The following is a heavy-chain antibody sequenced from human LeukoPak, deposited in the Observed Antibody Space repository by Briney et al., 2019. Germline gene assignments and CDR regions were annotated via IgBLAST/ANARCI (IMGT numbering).Heavy chain of an antibody. D-gene: IGHD3-22*01. J-gene: IGHJ4*02. Sequence: GSLRLSCAASGFTFSSYAMGWVRQAPGKGLEWVSAISGSGGSTYYADSVKGRFTISRDNSKNTLYLQMNSLRAEDTAVYYCAKDDYDSSGYYPDYWGQGTLVTVSS. CDR3: AKDDYDSSGYYPDY. CDR1: GFTFSSYA. CDR2: ISGSGGST. V-gene: IGHV3-23*01.